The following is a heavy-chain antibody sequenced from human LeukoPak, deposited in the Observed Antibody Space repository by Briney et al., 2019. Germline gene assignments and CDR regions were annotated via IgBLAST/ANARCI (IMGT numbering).Heavy chain of an antibody. V-gene: IGHV4-39*07. CDR1: GGSISSSSYY. D-gene: IGHD4/OR15-4a*01. CDR2: IYYSGST. Sequence: PSETLSLTCTVSGGSISSSSYYWGWIRQPPGKGLEWIGSIYYSGSTYYNPSLKSRVTISVDTSKNQFSLKLSSVTAADTAVYYCASHGAATTFDYWGQGTLVTVSS. J-gene: IGHJ4*02. CDR3: ASHGAATTFDY.